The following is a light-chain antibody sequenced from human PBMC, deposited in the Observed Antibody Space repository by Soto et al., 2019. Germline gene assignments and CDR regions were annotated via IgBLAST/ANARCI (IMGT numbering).Light chain of an antibody. J-gene: IGLJ2*01. CDR3: SSYTSSSTLV. V-gene: IGLV2-14*01. CDR1: SSDVGDYNY. CDR2: DVS. Sequence: QSALTQPASVSESPGQSITISCTGTSSDVGDYNYVSWYQQHPGKAPKLMIYDVSNRPSGVSNRFSGSKSGNTASLTVSGLQAEDEADYYCSSYTSSSTLVFGGGTNLTVL.